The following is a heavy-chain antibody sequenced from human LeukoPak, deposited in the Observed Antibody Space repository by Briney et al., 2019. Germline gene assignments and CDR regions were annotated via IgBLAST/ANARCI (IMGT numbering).Heavy chain of an antibody. Sequence: ASVKVSCKASGYTFTGYYMHWVRQAPGQGHEWMGWINPNSGGTNYAQKFQGRVTMTRDTSISTAYMELSRLRSDDTAVYYCARGYSSGWSYYFDYWGQGTLVTVSS. J-gene: IGHJ4*02. D-gene: IGHD6-19*01. CDR2: INPNSGGT. V-gene: IGHV1-2*02. CDR1: GYTFTGYY. CDR3: ARGYSSGWSYYFDY.